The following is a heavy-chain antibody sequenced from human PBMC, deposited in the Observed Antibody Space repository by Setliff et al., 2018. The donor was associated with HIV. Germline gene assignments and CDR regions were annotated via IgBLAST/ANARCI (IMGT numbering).Heavy chain of an antibody. J-gene: IGHJ6*03. CDR3: AGRYYYYMDV. CDR2: IYYSGNT. Sequence: SGTLSLTCTVSGGSISGGTYYWSWIRQHPGKGLQWIGYIYYSGNTYYNPSLKSRVTISVDTSKNQFSLKLSPVTAADTAVYYCAGRYYYYMDVWGKGTTVTVSS. CDR1: GGSISGGTYY. V-gene: IGHV4-31*03.